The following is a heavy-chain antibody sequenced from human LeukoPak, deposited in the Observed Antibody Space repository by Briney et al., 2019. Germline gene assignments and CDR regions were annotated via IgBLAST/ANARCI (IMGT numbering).Heavy chain of an antibody. V-gene: IGHV3-23*01. CDR1: GFTFSSYA. Sequence: GGSLRLSCAASGFTFSSYAMSWVRQAPGKGLEWVSAISGSGGSTYYADSVKGRFTISRDSSKNTLYLQMNSLRAEDTAVYYCAKSIQLWLFKGGYFDYWGQGTLVTVSS. J-gene: IGHJ4*02. CDR2: ISGSGGST. CDR3: AKSIQLWLFKGGYFDY. D-gene: IGHD5-18*01.